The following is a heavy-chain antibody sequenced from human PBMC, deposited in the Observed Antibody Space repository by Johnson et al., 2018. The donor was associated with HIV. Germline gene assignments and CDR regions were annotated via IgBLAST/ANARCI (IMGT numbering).Heavy chain of an antibody. CDR3: ARDGGWLDAFDI. Sequence: EQLVESGGGLVQPGGSLRLSCAASGLTVRSNYMSWVRQAPGKGLEWVSLIYSGGSTYYADSVKGRFTISRDNSKNTLYLQMNSLRAEDTAVYYCARDGGWLDAFDIWGQGTMVTVSS. D-gene: IGHD6-19*01. J-gene: IGHJ3*02. CDR1: GLTVRSNY. V-gene: IGHV3-66*02. CDR2: IYSGGST.